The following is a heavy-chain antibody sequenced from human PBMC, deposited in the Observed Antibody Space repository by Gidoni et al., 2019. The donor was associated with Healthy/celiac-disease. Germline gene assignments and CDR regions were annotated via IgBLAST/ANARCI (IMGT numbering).Heavy chain of an antibody. CDR2: INHSGST. J-gene: IGHJ4*02. D-gene: IGHD7-27*01. CDR3: ARKNWGSGFGY. V-gene: IGHV4-34*01. CDR1: GGSFSGYY. Sequence: QVQLQQWGAGLLKPSETLSLTCAVYGGSFSGYYWSWIRQPPGKGLEWIGEINHSGSTNYNPSLKSRVTISVDTSKNQFSLKLSSVTAADTAVYYCARKNWGSGFGYWGQGTLVTVSS.